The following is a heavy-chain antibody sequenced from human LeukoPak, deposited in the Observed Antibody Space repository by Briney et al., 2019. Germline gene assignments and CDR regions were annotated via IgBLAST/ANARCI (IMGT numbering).Heavy chain of an antibody. CDR3: ARALTGGSYFLGYFDY. V-gene: IGHV1-18*04. D-gene: IGHD1-26*01. Sequence: ASVKVSCKASGYTFTSYGISWVRQAPGQGLEWMGWISPYNGNTNYAQKLQGRVTMTTDTSTRTAYMELRSLRSDDTAVYYCARALTGGSYFLGYFDYWGQGTLVTVSS. CDR1: GYTFTSYG. J-gene: IGHJ4*02. CDR2: ISPYNGNT.